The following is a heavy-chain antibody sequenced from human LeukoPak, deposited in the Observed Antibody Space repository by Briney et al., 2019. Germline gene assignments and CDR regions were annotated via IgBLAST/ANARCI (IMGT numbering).Heavy chain of an antibody. J-gene: IGHJ4*02. CDR1: GFTFSNYW. D-gene: IGHD4/OR15-4a*01. Sequence: GGSPRLSCAASGFTFSNYWMTWVRQAPGKGLEWVANINQNGSVQLYVDSVKGRFTISRYNAKNSLYLQMNSLRAEDTALYFCARDQGAPGDYWGQGTLVTVSS. CDR2: INQNGSVQ. CDR3: ARDQGAPGDY. V-gene: IGHV3-7*01.